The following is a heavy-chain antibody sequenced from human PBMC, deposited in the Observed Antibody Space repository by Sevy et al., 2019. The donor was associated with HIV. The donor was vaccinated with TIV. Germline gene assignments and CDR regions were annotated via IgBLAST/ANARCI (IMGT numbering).Heavy chain of an antibody. Sequence: GGSLRLSCAASGFTFSSYAMSWVRQAPGKGLEWVSAISGSGGSTYYADSVKGRFTISRDNSKNTLYLQMNSLRAEDTAVYYCAKLPIAVAGTGPYYYYYYGMDVWGQGTMVTVSS. D-gene: IGHD6-19*01. J-gene: IGHJ6*02. CDR3: AKLPIAVAGTGPYYYYYYGMDV. CDR2: ISGSGGST. CDR1: GFTFSSYA. V-gene: IGHV3-23*01.